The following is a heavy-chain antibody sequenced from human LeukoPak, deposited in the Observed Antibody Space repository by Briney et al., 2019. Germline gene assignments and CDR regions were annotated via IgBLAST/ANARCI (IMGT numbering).Heavy chain of an antibody. CDR3: ARTTIAVYPTAFDTLYYFDY. J-gene: IGHJ4*02. V-gene: IGHV4-39*07. CDR2: IYYSGST. Sequence: SETLSLTCTVSGGSISSSSYYWGWIRQPPGKGLEWIGSIYYSGSTYYNPTLKSRVTISVDTSKNQFSLKLSSVTAADTAVYYCARTTIAVYPTAFDTLYYFDYWGQGTLVTVSS. D-gene: IGHD6-19*01. CDR1: GGSISSSSYY.